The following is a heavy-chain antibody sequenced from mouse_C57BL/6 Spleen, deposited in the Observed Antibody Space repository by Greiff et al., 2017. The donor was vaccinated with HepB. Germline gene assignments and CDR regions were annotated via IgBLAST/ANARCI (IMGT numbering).Heavy chain of an antibody. J-gene: IGHJ2*01. CDR2: INPNNGGT. V-gene: IGHV1-26*01. CDR1: GYTFTDYY. Sequence: VQLQQSGPELVKPGASVKISCKASGYTFTDYYMNWVKQSHGKSLEWIGDINPNNGGTSYNQKFKGKATLTVDKSSSTAYMELRSLTSEDSAVYYCARFSSSYFDYWGQGTTLTVSS. D-gene: IGHD1-1*01. CDR3: ARFSSSYFDY.